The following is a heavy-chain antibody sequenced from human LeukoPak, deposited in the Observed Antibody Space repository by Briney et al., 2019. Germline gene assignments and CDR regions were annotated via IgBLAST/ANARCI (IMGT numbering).Heavy chain of an antibody. D-gene: IGHD5-24*01. V-gene: IGHV3-15*01. Sequence: XWIGHIRGKAEGGTPDYAAPAKGKFTISRDDSKSTLFLQMDSLQIEDTAVYYCTTARRASSSLDYWGQGTLVTVSS. J-gene: IGHJ4*02. CDR3: TTARRASSSLDY. CDR2: IRGKAEGGTP.